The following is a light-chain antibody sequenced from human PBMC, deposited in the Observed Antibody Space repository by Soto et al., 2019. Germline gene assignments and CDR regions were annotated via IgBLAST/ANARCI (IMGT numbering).Light chain of an antibody. Sequence: DIQMTQSPSTLSASVGDRVTITCRASQSVSIWLAWYQQKPGKAPKLLIYKASSLESGVPSRFSGSGSGTEFTLTISSLQPDDFATYYCQQYNSYTWTFGQGTKVDIK. CDR3: QQYNSYTWT. J-gene: IGKJ1*01. V-gene: IGKV1-5*03. CDR2: KAS. CDR1: QSVSIW.